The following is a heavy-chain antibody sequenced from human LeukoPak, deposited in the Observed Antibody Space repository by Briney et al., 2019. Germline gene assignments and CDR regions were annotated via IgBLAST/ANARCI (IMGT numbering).Heavy chain of an antibody. CDR2: IYSGGST. J-gene: IGHJ4*02. CDR3: ARMASPLDYYDSSGYQFDY. CDR1: GFTVSSNY. D-gene: IGHD3-22*01. Sequence: GGSLRLSCAASGFTVSSNYMSWVRQAPGKGLEWVSVIYSGGSTYYADSVKGRFTISRDNSKNTLYLQMNSLRAEDPAVYYCARMASPLDYYDSSGYQFDYWGQGTLVTVSS. V-gene: IGHV3-53*01.